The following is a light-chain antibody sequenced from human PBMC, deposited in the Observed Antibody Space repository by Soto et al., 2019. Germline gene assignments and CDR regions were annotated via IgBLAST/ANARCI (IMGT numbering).Light chain of an antibody. CDR2: GAS. CDR3: QQYGGSPPLS. J-gene: IGKJ4*01. CDR1: HGISSR. V-gene: IGKV3-20*01. Sequence: TQSPSSVSASVGARVTITCRASHGISSRLAWYQQKPGQAPRLLIFGASSRATGIPDRFSGSGSGTDFTLTISRLEAEDFAVYYCQQYGGSPPLSFGGGTKVDIK.